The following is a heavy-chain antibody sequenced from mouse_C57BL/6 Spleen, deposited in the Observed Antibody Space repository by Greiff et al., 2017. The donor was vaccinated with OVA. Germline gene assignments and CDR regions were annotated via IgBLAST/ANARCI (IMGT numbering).Heavy chain of an antibody. Sequence: QVQLMESGPGLVQPSQSLSITCPVSGFSLTSYGVHWVRQSPGKGLEWLGVIWRGGSTDSNAAFMSRRSITKDNSTSQVFFKMNSLQADDTAIYYCDKNDYYVWLAYWGQGTLVTVSA. J-gene: IGHJ3*01. D-gene: IGHD1-1*01. CDR2: IWRGGST. CDR3: DKNDYYVWLAY. CDR1: GFSLTSYG. V-gene: IGHV2-5*01.